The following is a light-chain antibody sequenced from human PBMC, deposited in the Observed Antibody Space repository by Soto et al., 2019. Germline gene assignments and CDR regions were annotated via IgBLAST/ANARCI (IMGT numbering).Light chain of an antibody. Sequence: EIVLTQSXNILSLSAGDXXXXXXXASQSVRSGWSGYHQQXPVQPNRLVIFDAXNRTSGIPVRFSGSGSETEFNLNISSLQSEGFAVYYFQQYNNWWTFGQGTKVDIK. V-gene: IGKV3D-15*01. CDR1: QSVRSG. CDR3: QQYNNWWT. CDR2: DAX. J-gene: IGKJ1*01.